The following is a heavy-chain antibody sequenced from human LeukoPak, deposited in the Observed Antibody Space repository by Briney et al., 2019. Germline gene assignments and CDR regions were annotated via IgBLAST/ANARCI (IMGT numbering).Heavy chain of an antibody. J-gene: IGHJ3*02. CDR2: ISYDGSNK. Sequence: GGSLRLSCAASGFTFSSYAMHWVRQAPGKGLEWVAVISYDGSNKYYADSVKGRFTISRDNSKNTLYLQMNSLRAEDTAVYYCARGGREEDAFDIWGQGTMVTVSS. V-gene: IGHV3-30-3*01. CDR3: ARGGREEDAFDI. CDR1: GFTFSSYA. D-gene: IGHD2-15*01.